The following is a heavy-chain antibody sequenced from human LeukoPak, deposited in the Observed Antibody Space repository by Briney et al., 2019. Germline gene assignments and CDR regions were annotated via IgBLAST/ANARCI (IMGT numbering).Heavy chain of an antibody. CDR2: IYYSGST. CDR3: VREDSSTYHPFDY. CDR1: GGSISSYY. Sequence: SETLSLTCTVSGGSISSYYWSWIRQPPGKGLEWIGYIYYSGSTNYNPSLKSRVTISVDTSKNQFSLKLRSATAADTAVYYCVREDSSTYHPFDYWGQGALVTVSS. J-gene: IGHJ4*02. D-gene: IGHD2/OR15-2a*01. V-gene: IGHV4-59*12.